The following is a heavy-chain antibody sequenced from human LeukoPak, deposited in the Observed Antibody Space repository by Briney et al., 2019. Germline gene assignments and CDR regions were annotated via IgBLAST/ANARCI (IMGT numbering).Heavy chain of an antibody. CDR3: ARDRDEYSSSLFVFDP. J-gene: IGHJ5*02. CDR1: GGTFSSYA. D-gene: IGHD6-6*01. Sequence: GSSVKVSCKASGGTFSSYAISWVRQAPGQGLEWMGGIIPIFGTANYAQKFQGRVTITADESTSTAYMELSSLRSEDTAVYYCARDRDEYSSSLFVFDPWGQGTLVTVSS. V-gene: IGHV1-69*01. CDR2: IIPIFGTA.